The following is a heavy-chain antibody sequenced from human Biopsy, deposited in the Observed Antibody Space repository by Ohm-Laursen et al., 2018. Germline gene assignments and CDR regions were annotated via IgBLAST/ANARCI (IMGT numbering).Heavy chain of an antibody. V-gene: IGHV4-4*07. J-gene: IGHJ3*01. Sequence: SETLSLTCAVSGGDINNYYWSWIRQPAGQGLEWIGRIYPGGSTNYNPSLKSRVTMSVDTSKKQLSLRLRSVTAAATAMYYCASVVLGPTNDAFDLWGQGTMVVVSS. CDR3: ASVVLGPTNDAFDL. CDR1: GGDINNYY. CDR2: IYPGGST. D-gene: IGHD3-22*01.